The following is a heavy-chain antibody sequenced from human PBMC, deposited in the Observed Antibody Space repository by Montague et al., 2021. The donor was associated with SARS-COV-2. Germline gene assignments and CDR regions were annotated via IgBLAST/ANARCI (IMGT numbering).Heavy chain of an antibody. CDR3: ARGRYFDSSGFYFPAVFDF. V-gene: IGHV3-48*03. Sequence: SLRLSCAGSGFTFDSCEMNWVRQTPGKGLEWLSKINENGRTIDYADSVKGRFTLSRDNAKNSLYLQMSSLRVEDTAVYYCARGRYFDSSGFYFPAVFDFWGQGTLVSVSS. J-gene: IGHJ4*02. D-gene: IGHD3-22*01. CDR1: GFTFDSCE. CDR2: INENGRTI.